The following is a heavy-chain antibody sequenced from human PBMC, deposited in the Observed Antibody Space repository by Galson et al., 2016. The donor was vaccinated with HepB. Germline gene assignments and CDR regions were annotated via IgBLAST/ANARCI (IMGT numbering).Heavy chain of an antibody. V-gene: IGHV1-24*01. Sequence: SVKVSCKVSGYTLTELSMHWVRQAPGKGLEWMGRFDPGDGEAIYAQKFQGRVTMTENTSTDTAYMELSSLRSEDTAVFYCATDASVWFGELSWGVSFDIWGPGTMVTVSS. J-gene: IGHJ3*02. D-gene: IGHD3-10*01. CDR2: FDPGDGEA. CDR1: GYTLTELS. CDR3: ATDASVWFGELSWGVSFDI.